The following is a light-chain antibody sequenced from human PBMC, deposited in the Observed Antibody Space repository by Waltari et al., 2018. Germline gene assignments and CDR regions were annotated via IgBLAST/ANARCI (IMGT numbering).Light chain of an antibody. J-gene: IGLJ1*01. V-gene: IGLV2-14*03. CDR2: DVS. CDR1: SSDVGGYNA. Sequence: QSALTQPASVSGSPGQSIAISCTGPSSDVGGYNAVSWYQQHPGKAPKLIIYDVSNRPSGFSDRFSGSKSGNTASLTISGLQTEDEADYYCSSYTSSSTYVFGIGTKVTVL. CDR3: SSYTSSSTYV.